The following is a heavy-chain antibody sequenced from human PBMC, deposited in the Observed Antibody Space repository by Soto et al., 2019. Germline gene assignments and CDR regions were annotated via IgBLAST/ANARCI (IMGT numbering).Heavy chain of an antibody. D-gene: IGHD3-10*01. CDR1: GGSFSGYY. CDR2: INHSGST. Sequence: QVQLQQWGAGLLKPSETLSLTCAVYGGSFSGYYWSWIRQPPGKGLEWIGEINHSGSTIYNPSLESRVTISVDTSKNQVSLKLSSVTAADTAVYYCARVQWFGMDGRYWGQGTLVTVSS. CDR3: ARVQWFGMDGRY. J-gene: IGHJ4*02. V-gene: IGHV4-34*02.